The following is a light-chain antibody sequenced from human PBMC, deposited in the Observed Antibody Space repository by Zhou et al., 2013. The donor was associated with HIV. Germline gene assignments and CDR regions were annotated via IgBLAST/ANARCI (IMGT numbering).Light chain of an antibody. J-gene: IGKJ4*01. Sequence: DIEMTQSPSSVSASVGDRINITCRASRPIRTWLAWYQQRAGNPPYLLIYAASSVQRGVPSRFSGSGSGTDFTLNISSLQPEDFGIYYCQQSYDTPALTFGGGTKVEI. CDR2: AAS. V-gene: IGKV1-12*01. CDR3: QQSYDTPALT. CDR1: RPIRTW.